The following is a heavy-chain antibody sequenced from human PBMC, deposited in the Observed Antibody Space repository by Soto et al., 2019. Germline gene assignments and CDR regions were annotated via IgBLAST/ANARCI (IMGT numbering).Heavy chain of an antibody. V-gene: IGHV4-59*12. CDR3: ARRYGSAFDI. Sequence: SETLSLTCTVSGGSISSYYWSWIRQPPGKGLEWIGYIYSTGSTNYNPALKSRVTMSVDTSKNQFSLNLNSVTAADTAVYYCARRYGSAFDIWGQGTMVTVS. D-gene: IGHD3-10*01. J-gene: IGHJ3*02. CDR1: GGSISSYY. CDR2: IYSTGST.